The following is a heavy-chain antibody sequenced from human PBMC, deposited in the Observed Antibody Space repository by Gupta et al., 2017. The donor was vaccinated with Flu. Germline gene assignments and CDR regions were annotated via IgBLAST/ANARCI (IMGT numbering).Heavy chain of an antibody. V-gene: IGHV3-9*02. CDR3: VKGGPKFYGMNGIYDNWFDL. Sequence: EAQLVESGGGLVQPGRSLRLSCATSGLHPDDVVLHRVLIFPGQGLEWVAGLNFNMDFTGHAKSVKGRFSVSRDNAKRSLFLKMGSLTTEDTASDYGVKGGPKFYGMNGIYDNWFDLGGQGTLVIVS. J-gene: IGHJ5*02. D-gene: IGHD5/OR15-5a*01. CDR1: GLHPDDVV. CDR2: LNFNMDFT.